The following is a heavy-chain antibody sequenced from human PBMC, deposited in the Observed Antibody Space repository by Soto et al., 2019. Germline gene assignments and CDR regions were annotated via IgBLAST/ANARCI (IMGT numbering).Heavy chain of an antibody. CDR1: GYSFRTHG. J-gene: IGHJ5*02. CDR3: ARDLGYCNSSGCFRTWFDP. D-gene: IGHD2-15*01. Sequence: QVQLVQSGAEVKTPGASVKVSCRASGYSFRTHGISWVRQAPGQGLEWMGWISTYDDKTNFPQKFQGRITMTTDTATSTAYMEPRSLRSDDTAVYFCARDLGYCNSSGCFRTWFDPRGQGTLVSVSS. CDR2: ISTYDDKT. V-gene: IGHV1-18*01.